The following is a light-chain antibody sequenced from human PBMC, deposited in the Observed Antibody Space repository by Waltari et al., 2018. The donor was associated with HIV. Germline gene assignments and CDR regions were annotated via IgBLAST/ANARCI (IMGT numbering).Light chain of an antibody. CDR1: SRDVAGYNS. CDR3: SSYTSSGAYV. V-gene: IGLV2-14*01. J-gene: IGLJ1*01. CDR2: EVS. Sequence: QSALTQPASVSGSPGHSITLYCTGTSRDVAGYNSVSWYQPHPGQAPNLIIYEVSNRPSGVSYRFSGSKSGNTASRTISGLQAEDETDYYCSSYTSSGAYVFGTGTTVTVL.